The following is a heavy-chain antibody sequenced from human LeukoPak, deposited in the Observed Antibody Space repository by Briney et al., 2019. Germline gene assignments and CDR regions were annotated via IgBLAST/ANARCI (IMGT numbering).Heavy chain of an antibody. J-gene: IGHJ4*02. V-gene: IGHV3-7*01. D-gene: IGHD3-3*01. Sequence: GGSLRLSCAASGFTFSSYGMSWVRQAPGKGLEWVANIKQDGSEKYYVDSVKGRFTISRDNAKNSLYLQMNSLRAEDTAVYYCATIRFLEWLPNSPSDYWGQGTLVTVSS. CDR2: IKQDGSEK. CDR1: GFTFSSYG. CDR3: ATIRFLEWLPNSPSDY.